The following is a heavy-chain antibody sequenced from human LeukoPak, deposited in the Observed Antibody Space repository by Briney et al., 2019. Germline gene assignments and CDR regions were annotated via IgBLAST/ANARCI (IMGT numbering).Heavy chain of an antibody. D-gene: IGHD3-22*01. CDR2: IYSGGAT. J-gene: IGHJ4*02. V-gene: IGHV3-53*01. CDR3: ARGMYYYDSGGYYFDY. CDR1: GFTVTNNY. Sequence: QLGGSLRLSCAASGFTVTNNYMGWVRQAPGKGLEWVSLIYSGGATDYAASVKGRFTISRDNSKNTLYLQMDSLRAEDMAVYYCARGMYYYDSGGYYFDYWGQGSQVTVSS.